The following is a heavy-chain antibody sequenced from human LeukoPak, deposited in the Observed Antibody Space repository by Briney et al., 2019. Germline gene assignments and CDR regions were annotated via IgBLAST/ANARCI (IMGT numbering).Heavy chain of an antibody. CDR2: ISYDGSNK. J-gene: IGHJ4*02. D-gene: IGHD6-19*01. CDR1: GFTCSSYA. CDR3: ARGGAYSSGWYFDY. V-gene: IGHV3-30-3*01. Sequence: GGSLRLSCAAAGFTCSSYAMHWVRQAAGKGLEWVAIISYDGSNKYYADAVKGRFTISKDNYKNTLSLQMNSLRAEDTAVYYCARGGAYSSGWYFDYWGQGTLVTVSS.